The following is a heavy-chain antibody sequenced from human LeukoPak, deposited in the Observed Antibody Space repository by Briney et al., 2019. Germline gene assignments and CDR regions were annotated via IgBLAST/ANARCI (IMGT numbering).Heavy chain of an antibody. CDR2: ISAYNGNT. V-gene: IGHV1-18*01. CDR3: ARTAPGGFLEWLLYSYYYYGMDV. J-gene: IGHJ6*02. D-gene: IGHD3-3*01. CDR1: GYTFTSYG. Sequence: ASVKVSCKASGYTFTSYGISWVRQAPGQGLEWMGWISAYNGNTNYAQKLQGRVTMTTDTSTSTAYMELRSLRSDDTAVYYCARTAPGGFLEWLLYSYYYYGMDVWGQGTTVTVSS.